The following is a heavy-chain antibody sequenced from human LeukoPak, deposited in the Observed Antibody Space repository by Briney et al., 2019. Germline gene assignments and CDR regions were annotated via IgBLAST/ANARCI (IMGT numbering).Heavy chain of an antibody. Sequence: GGSLRLSCAASGFTSSNAWMNWVRQAPGKGLEWVGRIKSKTGGETTDYAAPVKGRFTISRDDSKNTLYLQMNSLKTEDTAVYYCSTTYYYDSSEGYWGQGTLVTVSS. CDR3: STTYYYDSSEGY. J-gene: IGHJ4*02. D-gene: IGHD3-22*01. CDR2: IKSKTGGETT. CDR1: GFTSSNAW. V-gene: IGHV3-15*07.